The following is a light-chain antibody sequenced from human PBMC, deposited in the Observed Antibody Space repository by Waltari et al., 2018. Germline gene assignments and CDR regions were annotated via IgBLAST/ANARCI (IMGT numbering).Light chain of an antibody. CDR1: QSFSTSY. Sequence: EIVLTQSPGTLSLSPGAGATLSCRASQSFSTSYLAWYQQKPGQAPRLLIYGASTRATGIPDRFSGSGSGTDFTLAISSLQAEDVAVYYCHQYFSPHWTFGQGTRVEIK. CDR2: GAS. CDR3: HQYFSPHWT. J-gene: IGKJ1*01. V-gene: IGKV3-20*01.